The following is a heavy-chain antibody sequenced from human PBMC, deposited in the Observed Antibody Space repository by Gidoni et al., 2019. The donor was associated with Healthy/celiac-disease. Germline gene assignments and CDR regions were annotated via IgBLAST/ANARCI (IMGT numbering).Heavy chain of an antibody. CDR3: AKGGGSDYFDY. D-gene: IGHD3-16*01. CDR1: GFTFSSYG. V-gene: IGHV3-30*18. CDR2: ISYYRSNK. J-gene: IGHJ4*02. Sequence: QVQLVESGGGVVQHGRSLRLSCAACGFTFSSYGLHWVRQAPGKGLEWVAVISYYRSNKYYADSVKGRFTISRDNSKNTLYLQMNSLRAEDTSVYYCAKGGGSDYFDYWGQGTLVTVSS.